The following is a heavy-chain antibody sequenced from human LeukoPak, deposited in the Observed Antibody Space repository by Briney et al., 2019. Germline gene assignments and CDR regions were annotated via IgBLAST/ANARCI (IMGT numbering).Heavy chain of an antibody. V-gene: IGHV4-59*12. J-gene: IGHJ4*02. CDR2: IYYSGST. CDR1: GGSISSYY. D-gene: IGHD6-19*01. Sequence: PSETLSLTCTVSGGSISSYYWSWIRQPPGKGLEWIGYIYYSGSTNYNPSLKSRVTISVDTSKNQFSLQLNSVTPEDTAVYYCARGSTSGIDYWGQGTLVTVSS. CDR3: ARGSTSGIDY.